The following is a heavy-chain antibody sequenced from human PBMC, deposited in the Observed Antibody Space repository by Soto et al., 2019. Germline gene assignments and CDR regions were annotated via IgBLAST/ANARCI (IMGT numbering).Heavy chain of an antibody. V-gene: IGHV1-18*01. CDR1: GYTFTSYG. D-gene: IGHD3-10*01. CDR2: ISAYNGNT. CDR3: ARGWFGEFVDYIGY. Sequence: ASVKVSCKASGYTFTSYGISWVRQAPGQGLEWMGWISAYNGNTNYAQKVQGRVTMTTDTSTSTAYKELRSLRSDDTAVHYCARGWFGEFVDYIGYWGEGTLVTVSS. J-gene: IGHJ4*02.